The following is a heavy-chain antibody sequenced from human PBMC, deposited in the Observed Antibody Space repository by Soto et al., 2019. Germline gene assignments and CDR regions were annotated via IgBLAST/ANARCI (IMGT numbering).Heavy chain of an antibody. Sequence: QVQLVESGGGVVQPGRSLRLSCAASGFTFSSYGMHWVRQAPGKGLEWVAVIWYDGSNKYYADSVKGRFTISRDNSKNTLYLQMNSLRAEDTAVYYCARAGLRYYDFWSGLYGMDVWGQGTTVTVSS. J-gene: IGHJ6*02. D-gene: IGHD3-3*01. V-gene: IGHV3-33*01. CDR1: GFTFSSYG. CDR2: IWYDGSNK. CDR3: ARAGLRYYDFWSGLYGMDV.